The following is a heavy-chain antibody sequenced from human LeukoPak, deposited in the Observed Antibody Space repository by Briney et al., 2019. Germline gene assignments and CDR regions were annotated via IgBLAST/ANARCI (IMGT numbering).Heavy chain of an antibody. D-gene: IGHD5-24*01. V-gene: IGHV1-8*01. CDR1: GYTFTSYD. Sequence: ASVTVSCTASGYTFTSYDINWVRQATGQGLEWMGWMNPNSGNTGYAQKFQGRVTMTRNTSISTAYMELSSLRSEDTAVYYCAREDGYNFVDHWGQGTLVTVSS. CDR3: AREDGYNFVDH. J-gene: IGHJ4*02. CDR2: MNPNSGNT.